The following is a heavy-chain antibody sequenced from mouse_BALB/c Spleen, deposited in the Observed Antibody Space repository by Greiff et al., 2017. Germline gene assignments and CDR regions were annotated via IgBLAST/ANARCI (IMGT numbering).Heavy chain of an antibody. V-gene: IGHV5-12-1*01. Sequence: EVQRVESGGGLVKPGGSLKLSCAASGFAFSSYDMSWVRQTPEKRLEWVAYISSGGGSTYYPDTVKGRFTISRDNAKNTLYLQMSSLKSEDTAMYYCARQDFDWGQGTLVTVSA. CDR2: ISSGGGST. CDR3: ARQDFD. J-gene: IGHJ3*01. CDR1: GFAFSSYD.